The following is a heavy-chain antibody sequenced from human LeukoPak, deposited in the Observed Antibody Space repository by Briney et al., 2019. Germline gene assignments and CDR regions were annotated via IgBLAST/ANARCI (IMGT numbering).Heavy chain of an antibody. D-gene: IGHD3-22*01. CDR3: ASLGYDSSGYAFDI. CDR1: GGTFSSYA. V-gene: IGHV1-69*04. CDR2: IIPILGIA. J-gene: IGHJ3*02. Sequence: ASVKVSCKASGGTFSSYAISWVRQAPGQGLEWMGRIIPILGIANYAQKFQGRVTITADKSTSTAYMELSSLRSEDTAVYYCASLGYDSSGYAFDIWGQGTMVTVSS.